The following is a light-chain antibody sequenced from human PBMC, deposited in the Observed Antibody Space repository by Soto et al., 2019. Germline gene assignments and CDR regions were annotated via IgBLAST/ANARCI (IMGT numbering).Light chain of an antibody. CDR2: EVS. CDR3: SSYAGSSTSVV. V-gene: IGLV2-23*02. Sequence: QSALTQPASVSGSPGQSITISCTGTSSDVGSYNLVSWYQQHPGKAPKLMIYEVSKRPSGVSNRFSGSKSGNTASLTTSGLQAEDEAAYYCSSYAGSSTSVVFGGGTKLTVL. J-gene: IGLJ2*01. CDR1: SSDVGSYNL.